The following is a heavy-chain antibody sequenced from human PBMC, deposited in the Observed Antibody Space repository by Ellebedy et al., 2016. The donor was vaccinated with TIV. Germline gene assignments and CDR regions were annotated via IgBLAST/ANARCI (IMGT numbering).Heavy chain of an antibody. CDR2: ISGSGGST. D-gene: IGHD6-19*01. Sequence: GESLKISXAASGFTFSSYAMSWVRQAPGKGLEWVSAISGSGGSTYYADSVKGRFTISRDNSKNTLYLQMNSLRAEDTAVYYCAKPSSGYVPDAFDIWGQGTMVTVSS. CDR1: GFTFSSYA. J-gene: IGHJ3*02. V-gene: IGHV3-23*01. CDR3: AKPSSGYVPDAFDI.